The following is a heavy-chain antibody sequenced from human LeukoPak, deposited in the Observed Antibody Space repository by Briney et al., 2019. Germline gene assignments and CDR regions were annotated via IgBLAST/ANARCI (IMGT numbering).Heavy chain of an antibody. CDR3: ARDSVTTKDYTFIEY. J-gene: IGHJ4*02. D-gene: IGHD4-17*01. CDR1: GGSISSSSYY. CDR2: IYYSGST. Sequence: SETLSLTCTVSGGSISSSSYYWGWIRQPPGEGLEWIGSIYYSGSTYYNPSLKSRVTISLDTSKNQFSLKLSSVTAADTAVYYCARDSVTTKDYTFIEYWGQGTLVTVSS. V-gene: IGHV4-39*07.